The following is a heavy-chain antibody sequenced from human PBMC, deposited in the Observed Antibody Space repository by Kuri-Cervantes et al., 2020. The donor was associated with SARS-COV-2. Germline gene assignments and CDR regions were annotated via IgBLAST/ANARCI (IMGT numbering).Heavy chain of an antibody. Sequence: SETLSLTCTVSGGSISSSSYYWGWIRQPPGKGLEWIGSIYYSGSTNYNPSLKSRVTISVDTSKNQFSLKLSSVTAADTAVYYCARGPEFTYYFDYWGQGTLVTVSS. V-gene: IGHV4-39*07. CDR3: ARGPEFTYYFDY. CDR2: IYYSGST. J-gene: IGHJ4*02. CDR1: GGSISSSSYY.